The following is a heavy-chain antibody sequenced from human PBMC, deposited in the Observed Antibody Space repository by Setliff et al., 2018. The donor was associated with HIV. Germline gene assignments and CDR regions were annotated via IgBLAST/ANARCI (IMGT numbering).Heavy chain of an antibody. J-gene: IGHJ6*02. V-gene: IGHV1-3*01. CDR2: INAGNGDT. CDR3: ARGLRARPRLRGFYHYGMDV. D-gene: IGHD2-21*02. Sequence: ASVKVSCKASGYTFTNYAIHWVRQAPGQRLEWMGWINAGNGDTKYSQKFQGRVTITTDTSASTAYMELTSLRSDDSAVYFCARGLRARPRLRGFYHYGMDVWGQGTTVTVSS. CDR1: GYTFTNYA.